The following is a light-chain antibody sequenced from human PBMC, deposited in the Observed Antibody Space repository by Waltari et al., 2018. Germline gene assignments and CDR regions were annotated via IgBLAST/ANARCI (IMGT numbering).Light chain of an antibody. Sequence: EIVLTQSPCTLSLSPGERATLSCRASQSVARALAWYQQKPGQPPRLLIYNTYTRATGVPDRFSGGGSGTDFSLTISRLEPEDFAVYYCQNYVRLPATFGQGTKVEIK. CDR2: NTY. V-gene: IGKV3-20*01. CDR1: QSVARA. CDR3: QNYVRLPAT. J-gene: IGKJ1*01.